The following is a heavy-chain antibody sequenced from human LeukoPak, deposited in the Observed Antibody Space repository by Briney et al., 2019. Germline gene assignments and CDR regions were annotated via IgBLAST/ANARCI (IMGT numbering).Heavy chain of an antibody. J-gene: IGHJ4*02. V-gene: IGHV3-23*01. CDR1: GFTFRSYA. CDR2: ISDSGYNT. D-gene: IGHD2-2*01. CDR3: AKRICTSTRCYLEY. Sequence: GGSLRLSCAASGFTFRSYAMSWVRQAPGKGLEWVSTISDSGYNTYYADSVKGRFTISRDNSKNTLYLQINSLRAEDTAVYYCAKRICTSTRCYLEYWGQGTLVTVSS.